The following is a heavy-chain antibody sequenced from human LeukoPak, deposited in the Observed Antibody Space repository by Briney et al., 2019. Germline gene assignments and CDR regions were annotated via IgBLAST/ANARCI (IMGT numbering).Heavy chain of an antibody. CDR3: ARDPPRGDFWSGAGRYYFDY. CDR1: GFTVSSNY. Sequence: PGGSLRLSCAASGFTVSSNYMSWVRQAPGKGLEWVSVIYSGGSTYYADSVKGRFTISRDNSKNTLYLQMNSLRAEDTAVYYCARDPPRGDFWSGAGRYYFDYWGQGTLVTVSS. J-gene: IGHJ4*02. V-gene: IGHV3-66*01. CDR2: IYSGGST. D-gene: IGHD3-3*01.